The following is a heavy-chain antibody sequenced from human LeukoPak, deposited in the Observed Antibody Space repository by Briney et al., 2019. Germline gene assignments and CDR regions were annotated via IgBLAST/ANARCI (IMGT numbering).Heavy chain of an antibody. CDR3: ARQWQDYFDY. Sequence: GGSLRLSCAASGFTFSSYSMNWVRQAPGKGLEWVSYISSSSSTIYYADSVKGRFTISRDNAKNSLYLQMNSLRAEDTAVYYCARQWQDYFDYWGQGTLVTVSS. J-gene: IGHJ4*02. CDR2: ISSSSSTI. D-gene: IGHD6-19*01. CDR1: GFTFSSYS. V-gene: IGHV3-48*01.